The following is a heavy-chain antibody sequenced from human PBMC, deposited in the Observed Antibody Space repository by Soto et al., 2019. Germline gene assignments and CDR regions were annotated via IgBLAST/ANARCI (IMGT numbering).Heavy chain of an antibody. Sequence: PGGSLRLSCAASGFTFSSYAMSWVRQAPGKGLEWVSAISGSGGSTYYADSVKGRFTISRDNSKNTLYLQMNSLRAEDTAVYYCAKVIRMIVGITYFDYWGQGTLVTVSS. CDR1: GFTFSSYA. D-gene: IGHD3-22*01. CDR2: ISGSGGST. V-gene: IGHV3-23*01. CDR3: AKVIRMIVGITYFDY. J-gene: IGHJ4*02.